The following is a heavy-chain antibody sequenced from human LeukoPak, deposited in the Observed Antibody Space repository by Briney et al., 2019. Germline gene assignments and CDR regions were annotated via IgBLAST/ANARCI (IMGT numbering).Heavy chain of an antibody. CDR3: ARAYSSGWYERRYYFDY. CDR1: GGSISSYY. V-gene: IGHV4-59*08. CDR2: IYYSGST. Sequence: SETLPLTWTVSGGSISSYYWSWIRQPPGKGLEWIGYIYYSGSTNYNPSLKSRVTISVDTSKNQFSLKLSSVTAADTAVYYCARAYSSGWYERRYYFDYWGQGTLVTVSS. J-gene: IGHJ4*02. D-gene: IGHD6-19*01.